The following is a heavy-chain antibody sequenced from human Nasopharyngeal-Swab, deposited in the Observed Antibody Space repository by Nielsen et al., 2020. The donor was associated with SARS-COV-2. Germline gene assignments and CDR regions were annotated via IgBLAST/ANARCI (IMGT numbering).Heavy chain of an antibody. CDR3: AKEPGVLWFGELFSYGMDV. Sequence: GASLPISCAASGFTFSSYGMHWVRQAPGKGLEWVAVISYDGSNKYYADSVKGRFTISRDNSKNTLYLQMNSLRAEDTAVYYCAKEPGVLWFGELFSYGMDVWGQGTTVTVSS. CDR2: ISYDGSNK. V-gene: IGHV3-30*18. CDR1: GFTFSSYG. D-gene: IGHD3-10*01. J-gene: IGHJ6*02.